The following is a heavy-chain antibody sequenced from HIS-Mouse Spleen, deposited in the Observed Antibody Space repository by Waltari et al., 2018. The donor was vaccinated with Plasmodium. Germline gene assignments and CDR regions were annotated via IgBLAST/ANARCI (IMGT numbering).Heavy chain of an antibody. CDR2: MNPNSGNT. CDR1: GYTCTSYD. V-gene: IGHV1-8*01. D-gene: IGHD3-3*01. CDR3: ARAGPYYDFWSGYVYYFDY. J-gene: IGHJ4*02. Sequence: QVQLVQSGAEVKKPGASVTLCCKASGYTCTSYDINWVRQANGQGLEWMGWMNPNSGNTGYAQKFQGRVTMTRNTSISTAYMELSSLRSEDTAVYYCARAGPYYDFWSGYVYYFDYWGQGTLVTVSS.